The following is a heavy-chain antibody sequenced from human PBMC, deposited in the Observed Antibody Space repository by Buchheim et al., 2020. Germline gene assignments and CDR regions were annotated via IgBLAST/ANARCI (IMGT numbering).Heavy chain of an antibody. CDR2: IRYDGSNK. D-gene: IGHD3-10*01. CDR1: GFTFSSYG. V-gene: IGHV3-30*02. J-gene: IGHJ4*02. CDR3: AREGRRGYFDY. Sequence: QVQLVESGGGVVQPGRSLRLSCAASGFTFSSYGMHWVRQAPGKGLEWVAFIRYDGSNKYYADSVKGRFTISRDNSKNTPDLQMNSLRAEDTAVYYCAREGRRGYFDYWGQGTL.